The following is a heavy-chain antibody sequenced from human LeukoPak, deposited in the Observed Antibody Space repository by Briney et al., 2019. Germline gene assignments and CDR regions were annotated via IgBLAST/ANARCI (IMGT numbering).Heavy chain of an antibody. J-gene: IGHJ4*02. CDR1: GFTFSSDA. D-gene: IGHD3-22*01. V-gene: IGHV3-23*01. CDR3: AKDLGVIVVVTPDY. CDR2: ISGSGGSI. Sequence: WGSLRLSWAASGFTFSSDAMSWVRQAPGKGLEWVSAISGSGGSIYYADSVKGRFTISRDNSKNTLYLQMNSLRAEDTAVYYCAKDLGVIVVVTPDYWGQGTLVTVSS.